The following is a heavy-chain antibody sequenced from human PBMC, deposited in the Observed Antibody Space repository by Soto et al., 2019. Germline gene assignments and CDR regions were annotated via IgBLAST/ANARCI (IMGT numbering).Heavy chain of an antibody. CDR3: ARAVRSGRYPYYYYGMAV. J-gene: IGHJ6*02. CDR2: INSDGSST. D-gene: IGHD3-10*01. Sequence: PGGSLRLSCAASGFTFSSYWMHWVRQAPGKGLVWVSRINSDGSSTSYADSVKGRFTISRDNAKNTLYLQMNSLRAEDTAVYYCARAVRSGRYPYYYYGMAVWGQGTTVTVSS. CDR1: GFTFSSYW. V-gene: IGHV3-74*01.